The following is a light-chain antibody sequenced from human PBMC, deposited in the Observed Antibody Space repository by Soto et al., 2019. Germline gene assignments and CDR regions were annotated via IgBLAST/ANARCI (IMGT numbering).Light chain of an antibody. Sequence: IQMTQSPSTLSASVGDRVTITCRASQSISSWLARYQQKPGKAPKLLIYDASSLESGVPSRFSGSGSDTEFTLTINNLQPDDFATYHCQQYNRYSLTFGGGTKV. CDR1: QSISSW. J-gene: IGKJ4*01. V-gene: IGKV1-5*01. CDR2: DAS. CDR3: QQYNRYSLT.